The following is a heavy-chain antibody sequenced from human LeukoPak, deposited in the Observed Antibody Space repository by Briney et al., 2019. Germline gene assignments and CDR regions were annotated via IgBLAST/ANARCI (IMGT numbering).Heavy chain of an antibody. CDR2: ISSSSSYI. J-gene: IGHJ4*02. D-gene: IGHD5-24*01. CDR1: GSTFSTYW. Sequence: GGSLRLSCAVSGSTFSTYWMSWVRQAPGKGLEWVSSISSSSSYIYYADSVKGRFTISRDNAKNSLYLQMNSLRAEDTAVYYCARDFRGEMATIFDYWGQGTLVTVSS. CDR3: ARDFRGEMATIFDY. V-gene: IGHV3-21*01.